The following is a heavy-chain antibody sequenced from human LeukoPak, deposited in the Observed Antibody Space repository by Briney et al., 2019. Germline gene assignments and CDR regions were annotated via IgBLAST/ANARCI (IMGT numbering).Heavy chain of an antibody. V-gene: IGHV1-69*01. CDR1: GGTFSSYG. CDR2: IIPIFSTA. CDR3: ARDSARSEYFQH. Sequence: SVKVSCKASGGTFSSYGISWVRQAPGQGLEWMGGIIPIFSTANYAQKFQGRVTITADESTSTAYMELSSLRSEDTAVYYCARDSARSEYFQHWGRGTLVTVSS. D-gene: IGHD6-25*01. J-gene: IGHJ1*01.